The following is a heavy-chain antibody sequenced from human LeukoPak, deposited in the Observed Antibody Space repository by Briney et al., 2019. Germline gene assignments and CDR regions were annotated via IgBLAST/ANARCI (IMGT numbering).Heavy chain of an antibody. D-gene: IGHD3-3*01. Sequence: PSETLSLTCTVSNGSVRSYYWSWVRQSPGKGLEWIGEINHSGSANYNPSLKSRVTLSIDKSKNQFSLNLNSVTAADTAVYYCARARRDSGYYKVDYWGQGTLVTVSS. V-gene: IGHV4-34*01. CDR3: ARARRDSGYYKVDY. J-gene: IGHJ4*02. CDR1: NGSVRSYY. CDR2: INHSGSA.